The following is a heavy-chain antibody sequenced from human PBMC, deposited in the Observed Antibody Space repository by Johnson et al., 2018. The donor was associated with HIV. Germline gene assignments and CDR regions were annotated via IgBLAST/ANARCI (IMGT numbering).Heavy chain of an antibody. Sequence: MQLVESGGGLVKPGGSLRLSCAASGFTFSNAWMSWVRQAPGKGLEWVGRIKSKTDGGTTDYAAPVKGRFPISRDDSKNTLYLQMNSLKTEDTAVYYCTTDLGYYDSSGDAFDIWGQGTMVTVSS. J-gene: IGHJ3*02. CDR2: IKSKTDGGTT. CDR3: TTDLGYYDSSGDAFDI. CDR1: GFTFSNAW. D-gene: IGHD3-22*01. V-gene: IGHV3-15*01.